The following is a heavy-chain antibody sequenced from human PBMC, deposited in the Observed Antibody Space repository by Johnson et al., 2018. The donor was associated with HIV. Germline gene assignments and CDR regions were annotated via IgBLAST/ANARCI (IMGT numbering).Heavy chain of an antibody. D-gene: IGHD1-26*01. V-gene: IGHV3-11*04. CDR1: GFTFSDYD. CDR2: ISSSGSTI. Sequence: QVQLVESGGGLVKPGGSLRLSCAASGFTFSDYDMSWIRQAPGKGLEWVSYISSSGSTIYYADSVKGRFTISRDNSKNTLYLQMNSLRAEDTAVYYCARRSWAFDAFDIWGQGTMVTVSS. J-gene: IGHJ3*02. CDR3: ARRSWAFDAFDI.